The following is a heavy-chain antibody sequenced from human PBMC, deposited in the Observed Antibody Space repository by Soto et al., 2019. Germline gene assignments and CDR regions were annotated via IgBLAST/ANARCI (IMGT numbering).Heavy chain of an antibody. Sequence: GGSLRLSCAASGFTLSSNYMSWVRQAPGKGLEWVADSYSGGSTYYADSVKGRFTISRDNSKNTLYLQMNSLRAEDTAVYYCARVSTKAKTFEFWGQGTLVTVSS. V-gene: IGHV3-53*01. CDR2: SYSGGST. CDR1: GFTLSSNY. CDR3: ARVSTKAKTFEF. J-gene: IGHJ4*02. D-gene: IGHD2-8*01.